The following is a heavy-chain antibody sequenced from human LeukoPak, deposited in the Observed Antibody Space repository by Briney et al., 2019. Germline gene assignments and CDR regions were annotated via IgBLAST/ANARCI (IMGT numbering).Heavy chain of an antibody. Sequence: PGGSLRLSCAASGVTLSGYSMNWVRQAPGKGLEWVSHISISGTIYYADSVKGRFTISRDNAKESLSLQMNSLRAEDTAVYYCSTAKFDYWGQGTLVTVSS. J-gene: IGHJ4*02. CDR2: ISISGTI. CDR3: STAKFDY. V-gene: IGHV3-48*01. CDR1: GVTLSGYS.